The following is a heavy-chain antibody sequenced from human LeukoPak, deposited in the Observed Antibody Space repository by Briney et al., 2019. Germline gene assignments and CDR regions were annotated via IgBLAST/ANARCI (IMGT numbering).Heavy chain of an antibody. CDR3: ARAPSGDYVAY. Sequence: PSEPLSLPCTVSGGSIISYYWSWIRQPPGKGLEWIGYIYYSGSTNYNPSLKSRVTISVDTSKNQFSLKLSSVTAADTAVYYCARAPSGDYVAYWGQGTLVTVSS. CDR1: GGSIISYY. V-gene: IGHV4-59*01. D-gene: IGHD4-17*01. J-gene: IGHJ4*02. CDR2: IYYSGST.